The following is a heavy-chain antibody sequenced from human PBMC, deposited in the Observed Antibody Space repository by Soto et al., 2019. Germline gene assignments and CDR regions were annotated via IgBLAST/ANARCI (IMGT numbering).Heavy chain of an antibody. CDR3: ARDDVVGAPLDY. J-gene: IGHJ4*02. V-gene: IGHV1-18*01. D-gene: IGHD1-26*01. CDR2: ISAYNGNT. CDR1: GYTFTNYG. Sequence: ASVKVSCKASGYTFTNYGVSWGGRAPGQGLEWMGWISAYNGNTNYAQKLQGRVTMTTDTSTSTAYMELRSLRSDDTAVYYCARDDVVGAPLDYWGQGTLVTVSS.